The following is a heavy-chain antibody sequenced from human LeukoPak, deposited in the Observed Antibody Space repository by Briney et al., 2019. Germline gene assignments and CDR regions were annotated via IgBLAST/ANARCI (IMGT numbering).Heavy chain of an antibody. CDR3: ASRPPYSSSWYLAVSYFDY. CDR1: VGSLSAYY. D-gene: IGHD6-13*01. J-gene: IGHJ4*02. CDR2: INHSGST. V-gene: IGHV4-34*01. Sequence: PSETLSLTCAVYVGSLSAYYWSWIRQPPGKGLEWIGEINHSGSTNYNPSLKSRVTISVDTSKNQFPLKLSSVTAADTAEYYCASRPPYSSSWYLAVSYFDYWGQGTLVTVSS.